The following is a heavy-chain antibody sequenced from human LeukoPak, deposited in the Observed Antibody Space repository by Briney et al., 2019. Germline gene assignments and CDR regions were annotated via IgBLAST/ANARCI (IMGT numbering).Heavy chain of an antibody. CDR3: ARQKKYSTSWYLDY. CDR2: IYPGDSDT. Sequence: GESLKISCQRSGYSFTSYWIGWVRQMPGKGLEWMEVIYPGDSDTRYSPSFQGQVTISADKSISTAYLQWSSLRASDTAMYYCARQKKYSTSWYLDYWGQGTLVTVSS. J-gene: IGHJ4*02. V-gene: IGHV5-51*01. CDR1: GYSFTSYW. D-gene: IGHD6-13*01.